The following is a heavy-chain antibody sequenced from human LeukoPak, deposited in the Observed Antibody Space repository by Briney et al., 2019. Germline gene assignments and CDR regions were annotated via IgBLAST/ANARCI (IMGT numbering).Heavy chain of an antibody. D-gene: IGHD3-10*01. Sequence: PGGSLRLSCAASGFTFSSYAMHWVRQAPGKGLEWVAVISYDGSNKYYADSVKGRFTISRDNSKNTLYLQMNSLRAEDTAVYYCARDSASLRVRGVIPPGFGYWGQGTLVTVSS. V-gene: IGHV3-30-3*01. CDR3: ARDSASLRVRGVIPPGFGY. CDR1: GFTFSSYA. CDR2: ISYDGSNK. J-gene: IGHJ4*02.